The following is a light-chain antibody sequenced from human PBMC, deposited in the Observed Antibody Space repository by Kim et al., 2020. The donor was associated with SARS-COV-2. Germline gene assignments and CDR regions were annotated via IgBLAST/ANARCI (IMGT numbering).Light chain of an antibody. J-gene: IGLJ3*02. CDR2: GNN. V-gene: IGLV1-40*01. CDR1: RSNVGAGYA. Sequence: VTTSCTGSRSNVGAGYAVHWYQHLPGTAPKVLINGNNNRPSGVPDRVSGSKSGTSASLAINGVQAEEEANYYCQSYDSSLSAWVFGGGTQLTVL. CDR3: QSYDSSLSAWV.